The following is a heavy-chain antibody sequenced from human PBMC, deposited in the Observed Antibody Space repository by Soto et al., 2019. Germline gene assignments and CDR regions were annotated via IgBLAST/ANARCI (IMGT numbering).Heavy chain of an antibody. V-gene: IGHV1-58*02. CDR2: IVVGSGNT. J-gene: IGHJ4*02. CDR1: GFSFSSTG. CDR3: AATYYDILTGYPY. Sequence: GASVKVSCKASGFSFSSTGMQWVRQARGQRLEWIGWIVVGSGNTNYAQKFQERVTITRDMSTSTAYMELSSLRSEDTAVYYCAATYYDILTGYPYWGQGPLVTVSS. D-gene: IGHD3-9*01.